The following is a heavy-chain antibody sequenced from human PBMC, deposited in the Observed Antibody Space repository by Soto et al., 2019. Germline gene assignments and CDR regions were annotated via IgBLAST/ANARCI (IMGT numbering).Heavy chain of an antibody. J-gene: IGHJ4*02. CDR3: ARGLQYYDSSGYYLGYYFDY. D-gene: IGHD3-22*01. CDR1: GGSVSNRNYY. V-gene: IGHV4-61*01. Sequence: SETLSLTCTVSGGSVSNRNYYWSWIRQPPGKGLELIGYIYNSGSTTYNPSLKSRVTISVDTSKKQFSLKLSSVTAADTAVYYCARGLQYYDSSGYYLGYYFDYWGQGTLVTVSS. CDR2: IYNSGST.